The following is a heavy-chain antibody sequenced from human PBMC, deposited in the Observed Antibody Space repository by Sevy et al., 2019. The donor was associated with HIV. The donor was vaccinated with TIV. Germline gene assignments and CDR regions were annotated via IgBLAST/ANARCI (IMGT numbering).Heavy chain of an antibody. D-gene: IGHD5-18*01. CDR1: VFTFSSYA. V-gene: IGHV3-64D*06. CDR2: ISGSGGST. J-gene: IGHJ4*02. CDR3: VKLTYSYGLFDF. Sequence: GGSLRLSCSASVFTFSSYAMHWVRQAPGKGLEYVSSISGSGGSTYYADSVKGRFTISRDNSKNTVYLQISSLRADDTAVYYCVKLTYSYGLFDFWGQGTLVTVSS.